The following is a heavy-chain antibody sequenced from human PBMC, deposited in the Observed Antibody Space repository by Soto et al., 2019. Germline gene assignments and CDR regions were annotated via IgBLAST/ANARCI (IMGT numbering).Heavy chain of an antibody. Sequence: PGGSLRLSCAASGFTFSSYGMHWVRQAPGKGLEWVAVISYDGSNKYYADSVKGRFTISRDNSKNTLYLQMNSLRAEDTAVYYCAKDLAGITIFGVVIPPWYYYGMDVWGQGTTVTVS. CDR2: ISYDGSNK. J-gene: IGHJ6*02. D-gene: IGHD3-3*01. V-gene: IGHV3-30*18. CDR1: GFTFSSYG. CDR3: AKDLAGITIFGVVIPPWYYYGMDV.